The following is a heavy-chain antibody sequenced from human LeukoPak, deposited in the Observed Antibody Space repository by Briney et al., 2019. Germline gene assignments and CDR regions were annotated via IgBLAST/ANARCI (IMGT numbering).Heavy chain of an antibody. CDR3: ARVRSYYYDSSGYWHDAFDI. CDR1: GGTFSSYA. CDR2: IIPIFGTA. V-gene: IGHV1-69*13. D-gene: IGHD3-22*01. Sequence: GASVKVSCKASGGTFSSYAISWVRQAPGQGLEWMGGIIPIFGTANYAQKLQGRVTITADESTSTAYMELSSLRSEDTAVYYCARVRSYYYDSSGYWHDAFDIWGQGTMVTVSS. J-gene: IGHJ3*02.